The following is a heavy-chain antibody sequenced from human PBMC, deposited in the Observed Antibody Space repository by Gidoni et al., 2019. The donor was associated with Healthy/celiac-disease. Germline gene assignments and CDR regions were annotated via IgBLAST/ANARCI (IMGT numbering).Heavy chain of an antibody. J-gene: IGHJ5*02. CDR1: GGSISSYY. Sequence: QVQLPESGPGLVKPSETLSLTCTVSGGSISSYYWSWIRQPAGKGLEWIVRIYTSGSTIYNPSLKSRGTMSVDTSKNQFSLKLSSVTAADTAVYYCARAAEVVAATSGSNWFDPWGQGTLVTVSS. V-gene: IGHV4-4*07. D-gene: IGHD2-15*01. CDR3: ARAAEVVAATSGSNWFDP. CDR2: IYTSGST.